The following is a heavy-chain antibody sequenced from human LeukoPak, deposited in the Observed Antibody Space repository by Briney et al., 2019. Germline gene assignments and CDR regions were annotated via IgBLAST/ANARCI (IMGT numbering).Heavy chain of an antibody. CDR1: GGTFSSYA. D-gene: IGHD4-17*01. Sequence: SVKVSCKASGGTFSSYAISWVRQAPGQGLEWMGGSIPIFGTANYAQKFQGRVTITADESTSTAYMELSSLRSEDTAVYYCARVENDYGDYEYPYWGQGTLVTVSS. CDR2: SIPIFGTA. CDR3: ARVENDYGDYEYPY. J-gene: IGHJ4*02. V-gene: IGHV1-69*13.